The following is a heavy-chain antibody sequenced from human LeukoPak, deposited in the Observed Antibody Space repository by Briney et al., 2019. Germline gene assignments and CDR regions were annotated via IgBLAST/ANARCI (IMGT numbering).Heavy chain of an antibody. CDR3: ARGLIPNRCCYDGFDI. J-gene: IGHJ3*02. CDR2: VSAYNGNT. V-gene: IGHV1-18*01. D-gene: IGHD2-15*01. Sequence: ALVKVSCKASGYTFTRYGISWVRPAPGQGLEWMGWVSAYNGNTNYAQKFQGRVTMTTDTSTSTAYMELRSLRSDDTAAYYCARGLIPNRCCYDGFDIWGQGTMVTVSS. CDR1: GYTFTRYG.